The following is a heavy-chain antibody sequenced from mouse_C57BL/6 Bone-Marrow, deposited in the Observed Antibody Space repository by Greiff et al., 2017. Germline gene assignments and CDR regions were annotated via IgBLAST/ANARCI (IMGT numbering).Heavy chain of an antibody. CDR1: GYTFTSYW. Sequence: VQLQQPGAELVMPGASVKLSCKASGYTFTSYWMHWVKQRPGQGLEWIGEIDPSDSYTNYNQKFKGKSTLTVDKSSSTAYMQLSSLTSEDSAVYYCARSPHNSWYFDVWGTGTTVTVSS. CDR3: ARSPHNSWYFDV. J-gene: IGHJ1*03. CDR2: IDPSDSYT. D-gene: IGHD6-1*01. V-gene: IGHV1-69*01.